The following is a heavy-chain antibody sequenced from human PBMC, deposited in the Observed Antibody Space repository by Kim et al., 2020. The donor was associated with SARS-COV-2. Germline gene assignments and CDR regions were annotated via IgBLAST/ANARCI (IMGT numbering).Heavy chain of an antibody. CDR1: GYSISSGYY. D-gene: IGHD6-19*01. CDR3: ASLAVAGTYYFDY. V-gene: IGHV4-38-2*02. CDR2: IYHSGST. J-gene: IGHJ4*02. Sequence: SETLSLTCTVSGYSISSGYYWGWIRQPPGKGLDWIGSIYHSGSTYYNPSLKSRVTISVDTSKNQFSLKLSSVTAADTAVYYCASLAVAGTYYFDYWGQGT.